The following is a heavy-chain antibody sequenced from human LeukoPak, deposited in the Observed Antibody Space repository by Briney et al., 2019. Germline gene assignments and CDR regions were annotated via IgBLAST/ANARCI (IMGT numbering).Heavy chain of an antibody. CDR1: GFTFSSYS. Sequence: GGSLRLSCAASGFTFSSYSMNWVRQAPGKGLEWVSSISSSSSYIYYADSVKGRFTISRDNAKNSLYLQMNSLRAEDTAVYYCARDPQYDCSNYYFDYWGQGTLVTVSS. J-gene: IGHJ4*02. CDR3: ARDPQYDCSNYYFDY. V-gene: IGHV3-21*04. CDR2: ISSSSSYI. D-gene: IGHD4-11*01.